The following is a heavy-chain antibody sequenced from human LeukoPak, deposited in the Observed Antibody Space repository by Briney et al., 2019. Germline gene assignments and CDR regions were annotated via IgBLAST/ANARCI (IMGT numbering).Heavy chain of an antibody. CDR1: GYTFTSYG. CDR2: ISAYNGNT. D-gene: IGHD6-19*01. V-gene: IGHV1-18*04. J-gene: IGHJ4*02. CDR3: ASGYSSGWYTAQNYFDY. Sequence: GASVKVSCKASGYTFTSYGITWVRQAPGQGLEWMGWISAYNGNTNYAQNLQGRVTMTTDTSTSTAYMELRSLRSDDTAVYYCASGYSSGWYTAQNYFDYWGQGTLVTVSS.